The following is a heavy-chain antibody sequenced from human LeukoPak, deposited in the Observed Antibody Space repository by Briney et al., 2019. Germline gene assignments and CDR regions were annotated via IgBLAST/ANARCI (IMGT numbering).Heavy chain of an antibody. CDR3: AKAAGYSTIYWFDP. D-gene: IGHD6-13*01. V-gene: IGHV4-59*01. CDR1: GGSIRSSH. J-gene: IGHJ5*02. CDR2: IYYSGTS. Sequence: SATLSLTCTVSGGSIRSSHWSWIRQPPGKGLEFIGYIYYSGTSNYNPPLKSRVTMSVDTSNNQFSLKLNSVTAADTAVYYCAKAAGYSTIYWFDPWGQGTLVTVSS.